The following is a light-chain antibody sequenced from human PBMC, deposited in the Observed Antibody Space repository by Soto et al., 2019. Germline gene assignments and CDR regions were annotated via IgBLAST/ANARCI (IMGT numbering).Light chain of an antibody. V-gene: IGKV3-20*01. CDR1: QSVSSSY. Sequence: EIVLTQSPGTLSLSPGERATLSCRASQSVSSSYLAWYQQKPGPAPRLLIYGASSRATGIPDRFSGSGSGTDFHLTISRQEPEDFAGYYCQQYGSSPLTFGQGTRLEIK. CDR2: GAS. J-gene: IGKJ5*01. CDR3: QQYGSSPLT.